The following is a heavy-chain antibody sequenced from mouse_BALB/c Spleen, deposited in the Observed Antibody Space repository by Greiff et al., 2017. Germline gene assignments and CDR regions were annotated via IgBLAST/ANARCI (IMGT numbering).Heavy chain of an antibody. CDR3: ARVYDGYAWFAY. CDR2: ISYSGST. D-gene: IGHD2-3*01. V-gene: IGHV3-2*02. J-gene: IGHJ3*01. Sequence: VQLQQSGPGLVKPSQSLSLTCTVTGYSITSDYAWNWIRQFPGNKLEWMGYISYSGSTSYNPSLKSRISITRDTSKNQFFLQLNSVTTEDTATYYCARVYDGYAWFAYWGQGTLVTVSA. CDR1: GYSITSDYA.